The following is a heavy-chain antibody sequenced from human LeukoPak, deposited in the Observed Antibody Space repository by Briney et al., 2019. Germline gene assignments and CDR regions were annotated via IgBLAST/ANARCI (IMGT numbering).Heavy chain of an antibody. J-gene: IGHJ4*02. CDR2: ISYNGSSK. D-gene: IGHD2-8*01. Sequence: PGGSLRLSCAASGFTFSNYAMHWVRQAPGKGVEWVAVISYNGSSKYYADSVKGGFTISRDNSKNTVYLQMNSLRAEDSAVYYCASGYCTNDVCYTGGFDYWGQGTLVTVSS. V-gene: IGHV3-30-3*01. CDR1: GFTFSNYA. CDR3: ASGYCTNDVCYTGGFDY.